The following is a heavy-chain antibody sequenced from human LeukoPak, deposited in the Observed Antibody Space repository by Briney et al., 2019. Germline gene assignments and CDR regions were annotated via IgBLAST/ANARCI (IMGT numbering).Heavy chain of an antibody. CDR2: ISSSGSTI. CDR3: ASLMTTVTTIDY. D-gene: IGHD4-17*01. V-gene: IGHV3-11*01. CDR1: GFTFRDYY. J-gene: IGHJ4*02. Sequence: GGSLRLSCAASGFTFRDYYMSWIRQAPGKGLEGVSYISSSGSTIYYAASVKGRFTISRDNAKNSLYLQMNSLRAEDTAVYYCASLMTTVTTIDYWGQGTLVTVSS.